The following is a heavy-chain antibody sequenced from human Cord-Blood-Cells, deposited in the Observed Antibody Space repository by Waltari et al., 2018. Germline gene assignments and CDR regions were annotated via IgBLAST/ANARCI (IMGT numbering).Heavy chain of an antibody. V-gene: IGHV4-34*01. CDR3: ARGPSEWGNDAFDV. CDR2: INHSAST. CDR1: VGSFSGYY. J-gene: IGHJ3*01. D-gene: IGHD1-26*01. Sequence: QVQLQQWGAGLLKPSEPLSLTCAVYVGSFSGYYWSCIRQPPGKGLEWLGEINHSASTDHKPPLKSRVTISVDPSKNQFSLKLSSVTAAETAVYYCARGPSEWGNDAFDVWGQRTMVTVAS.